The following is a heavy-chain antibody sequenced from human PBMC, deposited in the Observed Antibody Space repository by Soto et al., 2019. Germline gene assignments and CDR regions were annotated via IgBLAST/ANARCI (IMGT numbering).Heavy chain of an antibody. CDR3: ARLGYEYYYYGMDV. Sequence: SSETLSLTCTVSGGSISSYYWSWIRQPPGKGLEWIGYIYYSGSTNYNPSLKSRVTISVDTSKNQFSLKLSSVTAADTAVYYCARLGYEYYYYGMDVWGQRTTVTVSS. J-gene: IGHJ6*02. CDR1: GGSISSYY. CDR2: IYYSGST. D-gene: IGHD3-16*01. V-gene: IGHV4-59*01.